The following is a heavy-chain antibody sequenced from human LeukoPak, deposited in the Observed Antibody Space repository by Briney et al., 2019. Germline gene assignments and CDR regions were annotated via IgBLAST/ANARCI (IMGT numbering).Heavy chain of an antibody. CDR2: ITSSGTI. Sequence: GGSLRLSCAASGFTFSSYSMNWVRQAPGKGLEWVAYITSSGTIYYANSMKGRFTISRDNAKNSLYLHMNSLRAEDTAVYYCARGESGFSYGVFDNWGQGTLVTVSS. CDR3: ARGESGFSYGVFDN. CDR1: GFTFSSYS. J-gene: IGHJ4*02. D-gene: IGHD5-18*01. V-gene: IGHV3-48*01.